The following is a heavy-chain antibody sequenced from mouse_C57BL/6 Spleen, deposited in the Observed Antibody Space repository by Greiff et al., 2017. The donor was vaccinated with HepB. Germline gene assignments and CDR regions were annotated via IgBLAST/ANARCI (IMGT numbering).Heavy chain of an antibody. V-gene: IGHV1-54*01. CDR3: ARRDLRGDYFDY. D-gene: IGHD5-1*01. CDR2: INPGSGGT. Sequence: VQLQQSGAELVRPGTSVKVSCKASGYAFTNYLIEWVKQRPGQGLEWIGVINPGSGGTNYNEKFKGKETLTADKSSSTAYMQLSSLTSEDSAVYFCARRDLRGDYFDYWGQGTTLTVSS. CDR1: GYAFTNYL. J-gene: IGHJ2*01.